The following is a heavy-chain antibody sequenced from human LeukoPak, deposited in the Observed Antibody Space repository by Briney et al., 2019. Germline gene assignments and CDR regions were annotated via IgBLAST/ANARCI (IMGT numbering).Heavy chain of an antibody. CDR1: GGSFSTYY. CDR2: IYYSWST. V-gene: IGHV4-59*01. CDR3: ARAVITFGATVAKGFDS. Sequence: SETLSLTCTVSGGSFSTYYWSWIRQPPGKGLEWIGYIYYSWSTDYNPSLKSRVTMSLDTSKNQFSLTLNSVTAADTAVYYCARAVITFGATVAKGFDSWGQGTLITVSS. J-gene: IGHJ4*02. D-gene: IGHD3-16*01.